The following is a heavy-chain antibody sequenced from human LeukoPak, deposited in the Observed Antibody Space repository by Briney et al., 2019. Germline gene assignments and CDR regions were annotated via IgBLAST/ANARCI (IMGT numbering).Heavy chain of an antibody. CDR3: ARGPIFGVVRYFDY. V-gene: IGHV1-18*01. D-gene: IGHD3-3*01. Sequence: GASVKVSCKASGYTFTSYGISWVRQAPGQGVEWMGWISDYNGKKNYAQKLQGRVTMTTDTSTSAAYVELRSLRSDDTAVYYCARGPIFGVVRYFDYWGQGTLVTVSS. CDR1: GYTFTSYG. J-gene: IGHJ4*02. CDR2: ISDYNGKK.